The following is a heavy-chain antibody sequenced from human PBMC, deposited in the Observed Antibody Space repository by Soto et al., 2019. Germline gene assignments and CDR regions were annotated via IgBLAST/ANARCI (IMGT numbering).Heavy chain of an antibody. V-gene: IGHV1-8*01. CDR3: TRRARIGKQLWLPFDS. CDR2: MNPTSGNT. CDR1: GYTFRDYD. Sequence: QVQLVQSGAEVKKPGASVMVSCKASGYTFRDYDINWVRQASGQGLEWMGWMNPTSGNTAYAQKFQGRVTMTGDTTTNTAYMELSSLTSADTAVYYCTRRARIGKQLWLPFDSWAQGTLVTVSS. D-gene: IGHD3-22*01. J-gene: IGHJ4*02.